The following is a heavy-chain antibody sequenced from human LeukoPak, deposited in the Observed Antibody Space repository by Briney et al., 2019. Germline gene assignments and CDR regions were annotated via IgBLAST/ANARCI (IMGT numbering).Heavy chain of an antibody. D-gene: IGHD5-18*01. Sequence: SETLSLTCTVSGGYISTDYWSWIRQPPGKGLEWIGYVYYTGSTNYNPSLKSRVTISVDTSKNQFSLKLSSVTAADTAVYYCARAVVVQLWLGFDPWGQGTLVTVSS. CDR2: VYYTGST. CDR3: ARAVVVQLWLGFDP. V-gene: IGHV4-59*12. CDR1: GGYISTDY. J-gene: IGHJ5*02.